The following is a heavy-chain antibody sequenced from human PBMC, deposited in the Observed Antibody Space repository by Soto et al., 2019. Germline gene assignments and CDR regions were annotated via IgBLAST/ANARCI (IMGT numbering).Heavy chain of an antibody. J-gene: IGHJ6*02. V-gene: IGHV4-59*01. Sequence: PSETLSLTCPVSGGYISSYYWSWIRQPPGKGLEWIGYINYRWSTSYNPSLKRRVTISVDRSKNQFSLNLSSVTAADTAVYYCARETLMDVWGQGTAVTVSS. CDR3: ARETLMDV. CDR2: INYRWST. CDR1: GGYISSYY.